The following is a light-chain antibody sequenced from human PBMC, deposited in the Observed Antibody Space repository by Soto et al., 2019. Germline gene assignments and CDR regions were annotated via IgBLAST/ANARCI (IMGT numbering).Light chain of an antibody. CDR3: QQAYNTPYT. V-gene: IGKV1-39*01. Sequence: DIQMTQSPSSLSASVGDNVTITCRASHSISTYSNWYQQKPGKPPNVLIYAASNLQSGVPSRFSGSGSETDFTLTVNSLQLDDVATYYCQQAYNTPYTFGQGTKVDIK. J-gene: IGKJ2*01. CDR1: HSISTY. CDR2: AAS.